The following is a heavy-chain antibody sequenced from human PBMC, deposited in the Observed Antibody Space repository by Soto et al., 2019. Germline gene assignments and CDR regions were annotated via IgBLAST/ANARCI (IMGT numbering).Heavy chain of an antibody. J-gene: IGHJ6*03. D-gene: IGHD2-15*01. CDR1: GFTFSSYA. CDR2: ISGSGGST. Sequence: GGSLRLSCAASGFTFSSYAMSWVRQAPGKGLEWVSAISGSGGSTYYADSVKGRFTISRDNSKNTLYLQMNSLRAEDTAVYYCAKDLRYCSGGSCYSKGRRYYYYYMDVWGKGTTVTVSS. CDR3: AKDLRYCSGGSCYSKGRRYYYYYMDV. V-gene: IGHV3-23*01.